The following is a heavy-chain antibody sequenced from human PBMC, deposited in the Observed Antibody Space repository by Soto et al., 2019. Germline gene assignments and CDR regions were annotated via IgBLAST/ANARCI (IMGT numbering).Heavy chain of an antibody. J-gene: IGHJ4*02. CDR1: GFPCISYS. CDR2: ISSSSSYI. D-gene: IGHD3-22*01. CDR3: ARDRYYYDSSGYSQYYFDY. V-gene: IGHV3-21*01. Sequence: GGSHRLSCAASGFPCISYSMNWVRRAPGKGLEWVSSISSSSSYIYYADSVKGRFTISRDNAKNSLYLQMNSLRAEDTAVYYCARDRYYYDSSGYSQYYFDYWGQGTLVTVSS.